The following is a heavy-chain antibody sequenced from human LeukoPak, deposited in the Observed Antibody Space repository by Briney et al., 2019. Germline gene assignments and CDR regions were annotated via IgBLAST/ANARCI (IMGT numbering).Heavy chain of an antibody. D-gene: IGHD4-23*01. Sequence: TGGSLRLSCAASGFTVSSNYMSWVRQAPGKGLECVSVTYTGGSTNYADSVKGRFSISRDNSKNTLYLQMNSLRAEDTAVYYCARVDVVTVGKNAFDIWGQGTMVTVSS. CDR1: GFTVSSNY. J-gene: IGHJ3*02. CDR3: ARVDVVTVGKNAFDI. V-gene: IGHV3-53*01. CDR2: TYTGGST.